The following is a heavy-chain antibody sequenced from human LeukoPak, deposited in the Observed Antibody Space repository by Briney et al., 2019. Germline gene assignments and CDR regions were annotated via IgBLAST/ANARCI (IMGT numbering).Heavy chain of an antibody. J-gene: IGHJ4*02. Sequence: PSETLSLTCAVYGGSFSGYYWSWIRQPPGKGLEWIGEINHSGSTNYNPSLKSRVTISVDTSKNQFPLKLSSVTAADTAVYYCARARWNVFDYWGQGTLVTVSS. CDR1: GGSFSGYY. CDR3: ARARWNVFDY. D-gene: IGHD1-1*01. CDR2: INHSGST. V-gene: IGHV4-34*01.